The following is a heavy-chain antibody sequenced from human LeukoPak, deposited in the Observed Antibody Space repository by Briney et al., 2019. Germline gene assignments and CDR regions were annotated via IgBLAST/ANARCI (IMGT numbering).Heavy chain of an antibody. D-gene: IGHD6-19*01. CDR2: IYYSGST. Sequence: SETLSLTCTVSGGSISSYYWSWIRQPPGKGLEWIGYIYYSGSTNYNPSLKGRVTISVDTSKNQFSLKLSSVTAADTAVYYCARASSGWYVDWFDPWGQGTLVTVSS. CDR1: GGSISSYY. V-gene: IGHV4-59*01. CDR3: ARASSGWYVDWFDP. J-gene: IGHJ5*02.